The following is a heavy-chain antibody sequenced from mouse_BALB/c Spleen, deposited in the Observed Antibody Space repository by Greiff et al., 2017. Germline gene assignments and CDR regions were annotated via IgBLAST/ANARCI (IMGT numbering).Heavy chain of an antibody. J-gene: IGHJ2*01. CDR1: GFTFSSFG. CDR2: ISSGSSTI. CDR3: ARSRYGSSYDYFDY. Sequence: EVMLVESGGGLVQPGGSRKLSCAASGFTFSSFGMHWVRQAPEKGLEWVAYISSGSSTIYYADTVKGRFTISRDNPKNTLFLQMTSLRSEDTAMYYCARSRYGSSYDYFDYWGQGTTLTVSS. V-gene: IGHV5-17*02. D-gene: IGHD1-1*01.